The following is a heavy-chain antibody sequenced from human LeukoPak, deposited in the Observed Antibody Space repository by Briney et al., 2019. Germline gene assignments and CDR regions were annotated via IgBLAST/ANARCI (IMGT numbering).Heavy chain of an antibody. D-gene: IGHD1-26*01. Sequence: GESPKISCKGSGYRFTNYWIGWVRQMPGKGLEWMGIIYPGDSDTRYSPSFQGQVTISPDKSISTAYLQWSSLEASDTAMYYCARRHYSGSGFDYWGQGTLVTVSS. J-gene: IGHJ4*01. CDR1: GYRFTNYW. CDR2: IYPGDSDT. V-gene: IGHV5-51*01. CDR3: ARRHYSGSGFDY.